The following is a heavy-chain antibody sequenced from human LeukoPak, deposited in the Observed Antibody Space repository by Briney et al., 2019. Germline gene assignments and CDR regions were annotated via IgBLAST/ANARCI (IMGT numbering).Heavy chain of an antibody. J-gene: IGHJ3*02. CDR1: GGSISSGSYY. CDR2: IYTSGST. D-gene: IGHD2-15*01. V-gene: IGHV4-61*02. Sequence: PSQTLSLTCTVPGGSISSGSYYWSWIRQPAGKGLEWIGRIYTSGSTNYNPSLKSRVTISEDTSKNQFSLKLSSVTAADTAVYYCARGGYCIGGSCYPPSDAFDSWGQGTMVTVSS. CDR3: ARGGYCIGGSCYPPSDAFDS.